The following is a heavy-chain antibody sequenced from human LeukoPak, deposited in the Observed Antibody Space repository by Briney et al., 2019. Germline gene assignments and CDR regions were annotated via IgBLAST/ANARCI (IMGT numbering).Heavy chain of an antibody. V-gene: IGHV1-46*01. Sequence: ASVKVSCKASGYTFTSYYIHWVRQAPGQGLEWMGIINPSGGSTTYAQEFQGRVAMTRDTSTSRVYMEVSSLRSEDTAVYYCARTYSSSDEFDYWGQGTLVTVSS. CDR3: ARTYSSSDEFDY. D-gene: IGHD6-13*01. CDR1: GYTFTSYY. J-gene: IGHJ4*02. CDR2: INPSGGST.